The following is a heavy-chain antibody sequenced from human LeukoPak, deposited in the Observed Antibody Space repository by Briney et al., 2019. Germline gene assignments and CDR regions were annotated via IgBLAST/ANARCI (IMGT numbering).Heavy chain of an antibody. Sequence: VASVKVSCKASGYTFTGYYMHWVRQAPGHGLEWMGWINPNSGGTNYAQKFQGRVTMTRDTSISTAYMELSGLRSDDTAVYYCARDSTRDNWFDPWGQGTLVTVSS. CDR1: GYTFTGYY. CDR3: ARDSTRDNWFDP. V-gene: IGHV1-2*02. J-gene: IGHJ5*02. D-gene: IGHD2-2*01. CDR2: INPNSGGT.